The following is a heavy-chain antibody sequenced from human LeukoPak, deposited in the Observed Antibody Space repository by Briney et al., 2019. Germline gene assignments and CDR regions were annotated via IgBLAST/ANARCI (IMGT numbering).Heavy chain of an antibody. CDR3: ARDVHCSSTSCYILAYFDP. CDR2: VYTSGST. CDR1: GGSISSGSYY. V-gene: IGHV4-61*02. Sequence: PSETLSLTYTVSGGSISSGSYYWSWIRPPAGKGLEWIGRVYTSGSTNYNPSLKSRVTMSVDTSKNQFSLKLSSVTAADTAVYYCARDVHCSSTSCYILAYFDPWGQGTLVTVSS. J-gene: IGHJ5*02. D-gene: IGHD2-2*02.